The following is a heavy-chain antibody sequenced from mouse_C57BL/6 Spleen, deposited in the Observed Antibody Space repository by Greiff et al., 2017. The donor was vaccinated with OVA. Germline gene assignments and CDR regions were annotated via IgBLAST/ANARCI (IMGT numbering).Heavy chain of an antibody. CDR1: GFTFTDYY. J-gene: IGHJ4*01. V-gene: IGHV7-3*01. D-gene: IGHD1-1*01. Sequence: EVKLQESGGGLVQPGGSLSLSCAASGFTFTDYYMSWVRQPPGKALEWLGFIRNKANGYTTEYSASVKGRFTISRDNSQSILYLQMNALRAEDSATYYCARSGSRNYYAMDYWGQGTSVTVSS. CDR3: ARSGSRNYYAMDY. CDR2: IRNKANGYTT.